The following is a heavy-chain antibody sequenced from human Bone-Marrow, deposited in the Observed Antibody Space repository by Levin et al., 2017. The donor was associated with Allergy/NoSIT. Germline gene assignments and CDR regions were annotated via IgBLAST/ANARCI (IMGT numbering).Heavy chain of an antibody. D-gene: IGHD6-19*01. CDR3: AKGSSGWFQETDS. CDR1: GFTFHTSA. V-gene: IGHV3-23*01. J-gene: IGHJ4*02. Sequence: QAGGSLRLSCTASGFTFHTSAMTWVRQAPGRGLAWVSAISGSGDMTSYADSVKGRFTVFRDNSKNMLFLQMDSLRVEDTAVFYCAKGSSGWFQETDSWGQGTLVTVSS. CDR2: ISGSGDMT.